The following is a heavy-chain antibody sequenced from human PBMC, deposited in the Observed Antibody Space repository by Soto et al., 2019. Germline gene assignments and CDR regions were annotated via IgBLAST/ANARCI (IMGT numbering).Heavy chain of an antibody. V-gene: IGHV3-13*04. D-gene: IGHD5-12*01. CDR1: GFTFSSYD. J-gene: IGHJ5*02. Sequence: EVQLVESGGGLVQPGGSLRLSCAASGFTFSSYDMHWVRQATGKGLEWVSAIGTAGDTYYPGSVKGRFTLSRENAKNPLYLQRNSLRAGDTAVYYCARGGGRVATPWFDPWGQGTLFTVSS. CDR2: IGTAGDT. CDR3: ARGGGRVATPWFDP.